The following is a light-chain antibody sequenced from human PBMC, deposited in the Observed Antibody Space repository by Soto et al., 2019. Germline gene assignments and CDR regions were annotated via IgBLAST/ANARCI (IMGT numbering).Light chain of an antibody. CDR3: QQYNNSPWT. CDR1: QSLSSY. CDR2: GAS. V-gene: IGKV3D-15*02. J-gene: IGKJ1*01. Sequence: SAIKLPESPWARAALSCRARQSLSSYLAWYHQKPGQAPRLLIYGASSRATGIPARFSGSGSGTEFTLTISSLQPEDFAVYYCQQYNNSPWTFGQGTKVDIK.